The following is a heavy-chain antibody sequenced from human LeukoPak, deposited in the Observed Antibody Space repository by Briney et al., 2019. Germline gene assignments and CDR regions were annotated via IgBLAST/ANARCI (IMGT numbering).Heavy chain of an antibody. D-gene: IGHD1-26*01. V-gene: IGHV1-2*06. J-gene: IGHJ3*02. CDR1: GYTFTDYY. CDR2: INPNNGGT. CDR3: ARAFGTYSDTFDI. Sequence: ASVKVSCKASGYTFTDYYMHWVRQAPGRGLEWMGRINPNNGGTNFIQKFQGRVTMTRDTSISTAYMELSRLRSDDTAVYYCARAFGTYSDTFDIWGQGTMVTVSS.